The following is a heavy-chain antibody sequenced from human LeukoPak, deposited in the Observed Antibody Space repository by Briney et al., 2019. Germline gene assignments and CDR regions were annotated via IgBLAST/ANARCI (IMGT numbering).Heavy chain of an antibody. CDR3: ARAMGFDWLLGFDY. J-gene: IGHJ4*02. CDR2: INPNSGGT. V-gene: IGHV1-2*02. Sequence: ASVKVSCKASGYTFTGYYMHWVRQAPGQGLEWMGWINPNSGGTNYAQKFQGRVTMTRDTSISTAYMELSRLRSDDTAVYYCARAMGFDWLLGFDYWGQGTLVTVSS. CDR1: GYTFTGYY. D-gene: IGHD3-9*01.